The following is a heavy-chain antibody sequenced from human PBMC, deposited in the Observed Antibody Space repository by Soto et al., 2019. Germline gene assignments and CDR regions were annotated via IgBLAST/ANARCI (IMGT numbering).Heavy chain of an antibody. CDR1: GGTFSSYA. CDR3: ARGSYCSSTSCYTPYYYGMDV. Sequence: GASVKVSCKASGGTFSSYAISWVRQAPGQGLEWMGGIIPIFGTANYAQKFQDRVTITADESTSTAYMELSSLRSEDTAVYYCARGSYCSSTSCYTPYYYGMDVWGQGTTVTVSS. J-gene: IGHJ6*02. CDR2: IIPIFGTA. D-gene: IGHD2-2*02. V-gene: IGHV1-69*13.